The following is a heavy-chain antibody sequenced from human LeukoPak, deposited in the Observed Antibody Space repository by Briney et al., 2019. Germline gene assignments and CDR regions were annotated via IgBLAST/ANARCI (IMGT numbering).Heavy chain of an antibody. CDR3: ARSQSSTLIYY. CDR1: GFSLSAYG. V-gene: IGHV3-33*01. D-gene: IGHD6-13*01. J-gene: IGHJ4*02. Sequence: GGSLRLSCAASGFSLSAYGVHWVRQAPGKGLEWVAVIWYDGTSKDYADSVKGRFTFSRDNSKNTLYLRMNSLTVEDTAVYYCARSQSSTLIYYWGQGTLVTVSS. CDR2: IWYDGTSK.